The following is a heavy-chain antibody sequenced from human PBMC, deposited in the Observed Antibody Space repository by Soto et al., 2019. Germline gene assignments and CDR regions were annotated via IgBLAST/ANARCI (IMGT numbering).Heavy chain of an antibody. CDR2: ISSGSSDT. Sequence: EGSLRLSCEASGFTFSRVSINWVRQVPGKGLEWVASISSGSSDTWYADSVKGRFIISRDNAQNSLFLQMNTLRPEDTAMYYCARVAYWGPGTQVTVSS. CDR1: GFTFSRVS. V-gene: IGHV3-21*01. CDR3: ARVAY. J-gene: IGHJ4*02.